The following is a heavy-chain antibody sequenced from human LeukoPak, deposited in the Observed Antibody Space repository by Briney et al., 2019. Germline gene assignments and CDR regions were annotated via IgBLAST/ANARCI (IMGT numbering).Heavy chain of an antibody. Sequence: PSETLSLTCTVSGGSISSYYWSWIRQPPGKGLEWIGYIYYSGSTNYNPSLKSRVTISVDTSKNQFSLKLSSVTAADTAVYYCARVLQWLGYGMDVWGRGTTVTVSS. D-gene: IGHD6-19*01. CDR3: ARVLQWLGYGMDV. J-gene: IGHJ6*02. V-gene: IGHV4-59*01. CDR1: GGSISSYY. CDR2: IYYSGST.